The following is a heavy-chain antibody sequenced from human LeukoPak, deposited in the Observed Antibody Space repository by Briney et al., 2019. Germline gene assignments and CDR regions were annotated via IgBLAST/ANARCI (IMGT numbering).Heavy chain of an antibody. CDR3: ARDPRTVRI. J-gene: IGHJ4*02. CDR2: ISGNSGDT. Sequence: GGSLRLSCAASGFTFSDSYMTWVRQAPGKGLEWPSYISGNSGDTNYADSVKGRFTISRDNAKNSLYLQMNSLRVEDTAVYYCARDPRTVRIWGQGTLVTVSS. V-gene: IGHV3-11*06. CDR1: GFTFSDSY. D-gene: IGHD1-1*01.